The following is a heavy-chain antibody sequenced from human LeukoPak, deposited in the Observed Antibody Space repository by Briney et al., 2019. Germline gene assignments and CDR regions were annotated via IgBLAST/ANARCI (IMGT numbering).Heavy chain of an antibody. CDR1: GFTFRNYG. D-gene: IGHD3-22*01. Sequence: PGGSLRLSCGASGFTFRNYGMNWVRQAPGKGLEWVAVIWYDGSNKYYADSVKGRFTISRDNSKSTLYLEMNSLRVEDTAVYYCARVLFESSGYPYYWGQRTLVTVSS. CDR2: IWYDGSNK. CDR3: ARVLFESSGYPYY. J-gene: IGHJ4*02. V-gene: IGHV3-33*01.